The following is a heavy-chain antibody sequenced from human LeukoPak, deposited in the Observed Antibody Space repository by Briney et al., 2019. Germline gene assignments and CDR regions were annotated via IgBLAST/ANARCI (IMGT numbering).Heavy chain of an antibody. CDR1: GFIFKNYA. D-gene: IGHD3-3*01. CDR2: ISERGDNT. CDR3: ARGLSGTIFGVVIIHRAFDI. Sequence: PGGSLRLSCAASGFIFKNYAMNWVRQAPGKGLEWVSAISERGDNTHYADSVKGRFTISRDNSKNTLYLQMNSLRAEDTAVYYCARGLSGTIFGVVIIHRAFDIWGQGTMVTVSS. V-gene: IGHV3-23*01. J-gene: IGHJ3*02.